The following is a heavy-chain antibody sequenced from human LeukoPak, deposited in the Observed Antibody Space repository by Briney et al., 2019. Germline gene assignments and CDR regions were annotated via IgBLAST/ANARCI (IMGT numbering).Heavy chain of an antibody. CDR3: ARELPFGYYGSGFDY. CDR2: ISSSSSYI. D-gene: IGHD3-10*01. V-gene: IGHV3-21*04. Sequence: GGSLRLSCAASGFTFSSYSMNWVRQAPGKGLEWVSSISSSSSYIYYADSVKGRFTISRDNAKNSLYLQMNSLRAEDTAVYYCARELPFGYYGSGFDYWGQGTLVTVSS. CDR1: GFTFSSYS. J-gene: IGHJ4*02.